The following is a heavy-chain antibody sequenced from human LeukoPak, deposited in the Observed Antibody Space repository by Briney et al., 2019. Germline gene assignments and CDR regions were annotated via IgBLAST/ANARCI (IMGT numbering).Heavy chain of an antibody. CDR2: IRRKTDGETT. CDR3: VTDLVIKGYFDY. V-gene: IGHV3-15*01. J-gene: IGHJ4*02. CDR1: GFTFSNVW. D-gene: IGHD2-21*01. Sequence: GGSLRLSCAASGFTFSNVWMSWVRQVPGKGLGWVGRIRRKTDGETTDHAAPVKGRFTISRDDSKNTLYLQMNSLKTEDTAVYYCVTDLVIKGYFDYWGQGALVTVSS.